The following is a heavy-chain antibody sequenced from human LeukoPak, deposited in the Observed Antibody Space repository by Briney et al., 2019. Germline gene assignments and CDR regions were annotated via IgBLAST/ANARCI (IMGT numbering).Heavy chain of an antibody. J-gene: IGHJ4*02. CDR3: ARDLGVTDTTSYFDY. CDR2: INPNSGGT. V-gene: IGHV1-2*02. CDR1: GYTFTCYY. Sequence: GASVKVSCKASGYTFTCYYMHWVRQAPGQGLEWMGWINPNSGGTNYAQKFQGRVTMTRDTSISTAYMELSRLRSDDTAVYYCARDLGVTDTTSYFDYWGQGTLVTVSS. D-gene: IGHD1-7*01.